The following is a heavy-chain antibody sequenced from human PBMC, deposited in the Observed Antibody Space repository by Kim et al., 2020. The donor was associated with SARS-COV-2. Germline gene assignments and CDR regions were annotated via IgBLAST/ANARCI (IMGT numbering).Heavy chain of an antibody. J-gene: IGHJ4*02. Sequence: ASVKVSCKASGYTFTSYYMHWVRQAPGQGLEWMGIINPSGGSTSYAQKFQGRVTMTRDTSTSTVYMELSSLRSEDTAVYYCARDRGIVGATTGFSYFDYWGQGTLVTVSS. D-gene: IGHD1-26*01. CDR1: GYTFTSYY. CDR2: INPSGGST. V-gene: IGHV1-46*01. CDR3: ARDRGIVGATTGFSYFDY.